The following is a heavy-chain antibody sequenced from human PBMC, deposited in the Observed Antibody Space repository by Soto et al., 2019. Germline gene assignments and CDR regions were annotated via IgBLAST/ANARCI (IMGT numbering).Heavy chain of an antibody. CDR1: GGTFSSYA. V-gene: IGHV1-69*01. J-gene: IGHJ6*02. Sequence: QVQLVQSGAEVKKPGSSVKVSCKASGGTFSSYAISWVRQAPGQGLEWMGGIIPIFGTANYAQKFQGRVTITADESTSTAHMELSSLRSEDTAVYYCASAPGYCSGGSCYGYYYYGMDVWGQGTTVTVSS. CDR3: ASAPGYCSGGSCYGYYYYGMDV. D-gene: IGHD2-15*01. CDR2: IIPIFGTA.